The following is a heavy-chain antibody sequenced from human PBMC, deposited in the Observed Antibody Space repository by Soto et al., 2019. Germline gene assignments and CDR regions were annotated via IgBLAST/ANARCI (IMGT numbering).Heavy chain of an antibody. CDR1: GFTFSTYC. CDR3: AKERQSYGEYDYYFYGMVV. CDR2: ISYDGTNQ. D-gene: IGHD2-21*01. J-gene: IGHJ6*04. V-gene: IGHV3-30*18. Sequence: QVQLVESGGGEVQPGRSLTISCAASGFTFSTYCMHWVRQTPGKGLEWVAVISYDGTNQFYSDSVKGRFTISRDNFKTTLTLPRTSLRADDSAVYPCAKERQSYGEYDYYFYGMVVWASGRWSTSPQ.